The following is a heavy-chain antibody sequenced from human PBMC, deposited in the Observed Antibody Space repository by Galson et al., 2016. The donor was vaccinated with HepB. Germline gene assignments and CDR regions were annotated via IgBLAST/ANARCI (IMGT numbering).Heavy chain of an antibody. Sequence: CAISGDSVSSNSAAWNWIRQSPSRGLEWLGRTYYRSKWYNDYAVSVKSRITINPDTSKNQFSLRLNSVTPEDTAVYYCAREVLGVGWFGELGYWGQGTLVTVSS. V-gene: IGHV6-1*01. CDR3: AREVLGVGWFGELGY. CDR1: GDSVSSNSAA. J-gene: IGHJ4*02. D-gene: IGHD3-10*01. CDR2: TYYRSKWYN.